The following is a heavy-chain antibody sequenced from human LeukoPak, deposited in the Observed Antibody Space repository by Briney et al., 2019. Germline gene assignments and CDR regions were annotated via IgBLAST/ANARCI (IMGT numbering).Heavy chain of an antibody. V-gene: IGHV3-23*01. Sequence: GGSLRLSCVASGFTFSSNVMIWVRQAPGKGLEWVSSIPASGGSTYYADSVKGRFTLSRDNARNSLYLQMNSLRAEDTAVYYCAMFSSANAREFQGWGQGTLVTVSS. CDR3: AMFSSANAREFQG. CDR1: GFTFSSNV. D-gene: IGHD3-22*01. J-gene: IGHJ1*01. CDR2: IPASGGST.